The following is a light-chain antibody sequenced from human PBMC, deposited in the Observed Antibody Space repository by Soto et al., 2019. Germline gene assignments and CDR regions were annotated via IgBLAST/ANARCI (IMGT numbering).Light chain of an antibody. Sequence: QSVLTQPPSASGTPGQRVTVSCSGSSSNIASNTVNWYQQLPGTAPKLLIYSNDQRPSGVPDRFSASKSGTSASLAISGLQSEDEADYYCASWDDSLNGHVFGTGTKVTDL. CDR2: SND. CDR3: ASWDDSLNGHV. V-gene: IGLV1-44*01. J-gene: IGLJ1*01. CDR1: SSNIASNT.